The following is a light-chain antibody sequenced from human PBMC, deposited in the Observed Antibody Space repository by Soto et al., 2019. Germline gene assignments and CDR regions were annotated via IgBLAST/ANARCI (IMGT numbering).Light chain of an antibody. CDR3: QQYGNSPWA. CDR1: QSVRSY. CDR2: DAS. V-gene: IGKV3-20*01. J-gene: IGKJ1*01. Sequence: EIVLTQSPATLSLSPGERATLSCRASQSVRSYLAWYRQKPGQAPRLLIYDASNRATGIPDRFSGSGSGTEFTLTISRLEPEDFAVYYCQQYGNSPWAFGQGTKVDI.